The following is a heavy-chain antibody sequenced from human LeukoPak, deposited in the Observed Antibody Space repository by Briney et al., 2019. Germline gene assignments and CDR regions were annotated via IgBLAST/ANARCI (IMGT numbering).Heavy chain of an antibody. V-gene: IGHV4-39*07. CDR3: ARVVGATTVADY. J-gene: IGHJ4*02. CDR2: IYCSGST. CDR1: GGSISSSSYY. D-gene: IGHD1-26*01. Sequence: PSETLSLTCTVSGGSISSSSYYWDWIRQPPGKGLECIGSIYCSGSTYYNPSLKSRVTISVDTSKNQFSLKLSSVTAADTAVYYCARVVGATTVADYWGQGTLVTVSS.